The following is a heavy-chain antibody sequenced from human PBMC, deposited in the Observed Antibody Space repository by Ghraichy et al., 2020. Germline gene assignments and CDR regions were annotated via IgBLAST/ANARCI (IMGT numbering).Heavy chain of an antibody. V-gene: IGHV1-46*01. CDR2: INPRDGFT. Sequence: ASVKVSCKTSGYTFTSYYIHWVRQAPGQGLEWIGLINPRDGFTNYAQKFQGRVTMTRDTSTKTVHMEVSRLRSDDTAEYFCAREDDGMTSLNLSKCDYWGQGTLVAVSS. CDR3: AREDDGMTSLNLSKCDY. D-gene: IGHD3-9*01. CDR1: GYTFTSYY. J-gene: IGHJ4*02.